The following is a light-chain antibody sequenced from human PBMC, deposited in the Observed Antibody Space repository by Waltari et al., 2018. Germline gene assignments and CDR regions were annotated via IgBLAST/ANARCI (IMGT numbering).Light chain of an antibody. CDR2: AAS. J-gene: IGKJ2*01. V-gene: IGKV3-20*01. CDR3: QQYGVSPYT. Sequence: CRASQSVINNYLACYQQKPGQGPSLLIYAASRRDVGVPDRFSGSGSGTDFTLTISRLEPEDFAIFYCQQYGVSPYTFGQGTKLEV. CDR1: QSVINNY.